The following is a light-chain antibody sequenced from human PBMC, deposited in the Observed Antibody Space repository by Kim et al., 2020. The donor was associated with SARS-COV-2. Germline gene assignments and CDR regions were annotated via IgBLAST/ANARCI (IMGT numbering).Light chain of an antibody. CDR3: QQYNYWPRT. V-gene: IGKV3-15*01. J-gene: IGKJ1*01. CDR1: QSVSDY. Sequence: EIVMTQSPATLSVSPGDRGTLSCRASQSVSDYVAWYQQKPGQAPRLLIHGASTRATGIPARFSGRGSGTEFTLTISSLQSEDFAVYYCQQYNYWPRTFGQGTKVDIK. CDR2: GAS.